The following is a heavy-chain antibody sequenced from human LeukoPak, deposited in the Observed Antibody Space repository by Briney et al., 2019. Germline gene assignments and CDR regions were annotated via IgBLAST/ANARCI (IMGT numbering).Heavy chain of an antibody. D-gene: IGHD2-15*01. V-gene: IGHV4-39*01. CDR1: GGSITTTGYY. Sequence: PSETLSLTCSVSGGSITTTGYYWGWIRQSPGKGLEWIGNIQNSVTNFYNPSLRSRVTMYVDTSKNEVSLNLYSVTAADTAVYYCARLIGYCSACSCPGWGSWGQGTLVTVSS. CDR2: IQNSVTN. CDR3: ARLIGYCSACSCPGWGS. J-gene: IGHJ5*02.